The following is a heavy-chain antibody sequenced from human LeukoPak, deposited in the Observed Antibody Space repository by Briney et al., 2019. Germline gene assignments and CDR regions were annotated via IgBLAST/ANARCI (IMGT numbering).Heavy chain of an antibody. CDR2: IVVGSGNT. D-gene: IGHD6-13*01. CDR1: GFTFTSSA. CDR3: AAQIAAAGESERYGMDV. J-gene: IGHJ6*04. Sequence: SVKVSCKASGFTFTSSAVQWVRQARGQRLEWIGWIVVGSGNTNYAQKFQERVTITRDMSTSTAYMELSSLRSEDTAVYYCAAQIAAAGESERYGMDVWGKGTTVTVSS. V-gene: IGHV1-58*01.